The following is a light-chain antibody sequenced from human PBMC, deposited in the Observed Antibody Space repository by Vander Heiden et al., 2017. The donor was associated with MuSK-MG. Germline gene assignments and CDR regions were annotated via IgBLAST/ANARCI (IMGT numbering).Light chain of an antibody. CDR2: AVS. Sequence: DIQVTQSPPSLSASIEDTITLTCRTSQSVNTYFNWCQQRPGKAPQLLIYAVSSLQTGVPSRFSGRGSGTDFTLTISGLQPEDVATYFCQQSYNIPWTFGAGTKVEV. CDR1: QSVNTY. V-gene: IGKV1-39*01. CDR3: QQSYNIPWT. J-gene: IGKJ1*01.